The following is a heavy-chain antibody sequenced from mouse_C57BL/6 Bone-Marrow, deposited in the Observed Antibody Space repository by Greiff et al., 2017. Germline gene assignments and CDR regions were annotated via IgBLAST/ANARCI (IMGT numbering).Heavy chain of an antibody. J-gene: IGHJ3*01. CDR3: ANSRYYDYGAWFAY. D-gene: IGHD2-4*01. V-gene: IGHV3-1*01. CDR2: ISYSGST. CDR1: GYSITSGYD. Sequence: EVQLVESGPGLVKPSQSLSLTCTVTGYSITSGYDWHWIRHFPGNKLEWMGYISYSGSTNYNPSLKSRISITHDTSKNHFFLKLNSVTTEDTATYYCANSRYYDYGAWFAYWGQGTLVTVSA.